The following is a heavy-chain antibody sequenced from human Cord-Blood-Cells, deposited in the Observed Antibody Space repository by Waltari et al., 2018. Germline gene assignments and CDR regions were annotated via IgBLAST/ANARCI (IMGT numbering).Heavy chain of an antibody. Sequence: QLQLQESGTGLVKPSETLSLTCTVSGGSISSSSYYWGWIRQPPGKGLEWIGSIYYSGSTYDNPSLKSRVTISVDTSKNQFSLKLSSVTAADTAVYYCARRKLVWFDPWGQGTLVTVSS. CDR3: ARRKLVWFDP. D-gene: IGHD6-6*01. CDR1: GGSISSSSYY. J-gene: IGHJ5*02. CDR2: IYYSGST. V-gene: IGHV4-39*01.